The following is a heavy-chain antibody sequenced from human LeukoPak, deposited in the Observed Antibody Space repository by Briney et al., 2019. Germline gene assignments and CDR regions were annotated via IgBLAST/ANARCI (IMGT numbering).Heavy chain of an antibody. J-gene: IGHJ4*02. CDR2: ISWNSGSI. V-gene: IGHV3-9*01. D-gene: IGHD6-19*01. CDR3: AKDKQRYSSGPLKA. CDR1: GVTFDDYA. Sequence: GGSLRLYCAASGVTFDDYAMHWVRQAPGKGLEWVSGISWNSGSIGYADSVKGRFTISRDNAKNSLYLQMNSLRAQDTALYYCAKDKQRYSSGPLKAGGQGTLVTVFS.